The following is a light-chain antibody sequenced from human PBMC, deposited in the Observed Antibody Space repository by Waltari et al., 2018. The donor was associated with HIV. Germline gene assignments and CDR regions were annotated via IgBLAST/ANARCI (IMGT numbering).Light chain of an antibody. V-gene: IGLV1-47*01. CDR3: AAWDASLSAWV. CDR1: RSNIGSNY. Sequence: QSVLTQPPSASGTPGQRVTISCSGSRSNIGSNYVYWYQQLPGTAPKLLIYMNNPLPSGVPDRFSCSKSGTSASLAISGLRSEDEADYYCAAWDASLSAWVFGGGTKLTVL. CDR2: MNN. J-gene: IGLJ3*02.